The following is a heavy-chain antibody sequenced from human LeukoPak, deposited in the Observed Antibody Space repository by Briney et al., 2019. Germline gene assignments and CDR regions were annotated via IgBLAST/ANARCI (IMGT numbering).Heavy chain of an antibody. Sequence: GGSLRLSCSASGFTFSRYAMHWVRQAPGKGLEYVSGINNNGGRTYYSDSVKAGFTISRDNSKNTLFLQMTSLRAEDTAVYYCVKTMMTFGGVIRTDAFDNWGQGTMVTVSS. V-gene: IGHV3-64D*06. J-gene: IGHJ3*02. CDR2: INNNGGRT. CDR1: GFTFSRYA. D-gene: IGHD3-16*01. CDR3: VKTMMTFGGVIRTDAFDN.